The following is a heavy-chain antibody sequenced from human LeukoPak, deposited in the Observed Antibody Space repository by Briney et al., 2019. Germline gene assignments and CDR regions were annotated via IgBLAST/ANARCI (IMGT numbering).Heavy chain of an antibody. CDR2: ISSSGSTI. CDR1: GFTFSSYE. J-gene: IGHJ4*02. Sequence: GGSLRLSCAASGFTFSSYEMNWVRQAPGKGLEWVSYISSSGSTIYYADSVKGRFSISRDNAKNSLYLQMNSLRTEDTAVYYCAREVALVAGMGVDYWGQGTLVTVSS. D-gene: IGHD6-19*01. V-gene: IGHV3-48*03. CDR3: AREVALVAGMGVDY.